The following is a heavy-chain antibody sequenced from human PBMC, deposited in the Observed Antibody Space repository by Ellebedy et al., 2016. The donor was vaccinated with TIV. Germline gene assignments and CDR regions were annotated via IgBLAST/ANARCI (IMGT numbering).Heavy chain of an antibody. CDR2: INSDGSST. D-gene: IGHD1-26*01. V-gene: IGHV3-74*01. CDR1: GFILSSYG. Sequence: GESLKISCAASGFILSSYGMHWVRQAPGKGLVWVSRINSDGSSTSYADSVKGRFTISRDNAKNTLYLQMNSLRAEDTAVYYCAKDSGSYPDWGQGTLVTVSS. J-gene: IGHJ4*02. CDR3: AKDSGSYPD.